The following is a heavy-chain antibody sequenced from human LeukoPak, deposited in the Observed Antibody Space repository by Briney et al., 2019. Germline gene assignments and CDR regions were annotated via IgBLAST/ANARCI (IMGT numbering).Heavy chain of an antibody. CDR3: ARDTHEYGSGSYYDDTFDS. J-gene: IGHJ3*02. Sequence: SEALSLTCTVSGGSMIDHYWSWVRQPPGKGLEWVGYLHHSGKANSNPSLKSRVTISVDTSKNQVSLKLSSVTAADTAVYYCARDTHEYGSGSYYDDTFDSWGQGTLVTVSS. V-gene: IGHV4-59*11. CDR2: LHHSGKA. CDR1: GGSMIDHY. D-gene: IGHD3-10*01.